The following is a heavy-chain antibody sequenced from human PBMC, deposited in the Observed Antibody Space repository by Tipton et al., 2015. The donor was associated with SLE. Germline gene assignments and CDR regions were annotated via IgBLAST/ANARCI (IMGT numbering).Heavy chain of an antibody. CDR1: GGSISSGGYY. D-gene: IGHD3-16*02. CDR3: ARGGEYSYRFQNY. V-gene: IGHV4-31*03. CDR2: AYYRDYN. Sequence: TLSLTCTVSGGSISSGGYYWSWIRQLPGKGLEWIGSAYYRDYNHYNTSLQSRVIISVDTSENQFSLKLSSVTAADTAIYYCARGGEYSYRFQNYSGQGPLVTVSS. J-gene: IGHJ4*02.